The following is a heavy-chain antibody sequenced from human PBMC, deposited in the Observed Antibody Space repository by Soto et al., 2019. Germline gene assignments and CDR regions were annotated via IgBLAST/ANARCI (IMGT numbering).Heavy chain of an antibody. D-gene: IGHD2-15*01. V-gene: IGHV1-2*04. Sequence: GASVKVSCKASGYTFTGYYMHWVRQAPGQGLEWMGWINPNSGGTNYAQKFQGWVTMTRDTSISTAYMELSRLRSDDTAVYYCAGGVVGYCSGGSCYALDYWGQGTLVTVSS. CDR3: AGGVVGYCSGGSCYALDY. J-gene: IGHJ4*02. CDR1: GYTFTGYY. CDR2: INPNSGGT.